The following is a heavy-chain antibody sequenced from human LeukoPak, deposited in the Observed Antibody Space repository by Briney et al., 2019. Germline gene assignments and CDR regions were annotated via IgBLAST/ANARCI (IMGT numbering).Heavy chain of an antibody. CDR2: ISGSSGST. CDR3: AILNGDWWSGYAANDY. Sequence: GGSLRHSCAASGVTLSIYVMSWVRQAPGKGLEWVSAISGSSGSTYYADSAKGRVTISRDKSKNTLYLQMNSLRAEGTALYYFAILNGDWWSGYAANDYWGQGTLVTVSS. CDR1: GVTLSIYV. J-gene: IGHJ4*02. V-gene: IGHV3-23*01. D-gene: IGHD3-3*01.